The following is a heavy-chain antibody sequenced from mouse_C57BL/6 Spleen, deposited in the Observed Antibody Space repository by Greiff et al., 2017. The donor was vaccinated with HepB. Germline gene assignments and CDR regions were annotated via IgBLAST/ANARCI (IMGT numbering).Heavy chain of an antibody. V-gene: IGHV1-52*01. J-gene: IGHJ1*03. CDR3: ARRVMGGWYFDV. CDR1: GYTFTSYW. Sequence: VQLQQPGAELVRPGSSVKLSCKASGYTFTSYWMHWVKQRPIQGLEWIGNIDPSDSETHYNQKFKDKATLTVDKSSSTAYMQLSSLTSEDSAVYYCARRVMGGWYFDVWGTGTTVTVS. CDR2: IDPSDSET.